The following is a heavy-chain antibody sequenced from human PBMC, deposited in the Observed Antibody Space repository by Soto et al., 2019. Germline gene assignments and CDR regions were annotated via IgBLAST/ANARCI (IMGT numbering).Heavy chain of an antibody. J-gene: IGHJ4*02. V-gene: IGHV3-30-3*01. Sequence: GGSLRLSCAASGFTFSSYAMHWVRQAPGKGLEWVAVISYDGSNKYYADSVKGRFTISRDNSKNTLYLQMNSLRAEDTAVYYCARDKGEQQLVGLSSYFDYWGQGTLVTVSS. CDR2: ISYDGSNK. CDR1: GFTFSSYA. CDR3: ARDKGEQQLVGLSSYFDY. D-gene: IGHD6-13*01.